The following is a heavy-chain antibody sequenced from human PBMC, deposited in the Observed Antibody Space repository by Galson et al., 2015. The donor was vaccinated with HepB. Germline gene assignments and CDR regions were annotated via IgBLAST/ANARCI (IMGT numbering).Heavy chain of an antibody. CDR3: ARGGLVVVVGATQNNWFDP. CDR2: ISSSTTPI. J-gene: IGHJ5*02. CDR1: TFIFNTYS. Sequence: SLRLSCAASTFIFNTYSMNWVRQAPGKGLEWVSYISSSTTPIYYADSVKGRFTISRDNAKNSLYLQMNSLRAEDTAVYYCARGGLVVVVGATQNNWFDPWGQGTPVTVSS. V-gene: IGHV3-48*04. D-gene: IGHD2-15*01.